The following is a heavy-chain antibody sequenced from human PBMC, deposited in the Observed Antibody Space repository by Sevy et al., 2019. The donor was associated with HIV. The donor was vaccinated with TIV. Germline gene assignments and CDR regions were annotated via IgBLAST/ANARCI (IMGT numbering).Heavy chain of an antibody. V-gene: IGHV3-30*18. D-gene: IGHD2-15*01. CDR2: VSYDGADK. CDR3: AKDMVDCSGGTCYSGAVSPFES. J-gene: IGHJ4*02. Sequence: GESLKISCAASGFIFNNYDMYWIRQAPGKGLEWVATVSYDGADKDYADIVKGRFTISRDSSRSMLYLQMSSLRPEDTGGYFCAKDMVDCSGGTCYSGAVSPFESWGQGTLVTVSS. CDR1: GFIFNNYD.